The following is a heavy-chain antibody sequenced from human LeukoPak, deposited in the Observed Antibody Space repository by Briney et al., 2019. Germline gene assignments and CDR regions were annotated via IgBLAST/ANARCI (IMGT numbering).Heavy chain of an antibody. CDR2: IYGDDET. V-gene: IGHV3-53*01. Sequence: GGSLRLSCAASGFTITTNYMNWVRQAPGKGLEWVSVIYGDDETNYADSVNGRFTNSRDNSKNTLYLQMNSLRADDTAVYYCARGYCSSTSCSYMDVWGKGTTVTVSS. CDR3: ARGYCSSTSCSYMDV. D-gene: IGHD2-2*01. J-gene: IGHJ6*03. CDR1: GFTITTNY.